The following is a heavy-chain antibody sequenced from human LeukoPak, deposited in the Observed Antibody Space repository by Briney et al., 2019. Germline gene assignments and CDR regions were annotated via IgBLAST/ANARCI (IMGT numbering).Heavy chain of an antibody. V-gene: IGHV1-69*05. J-gene: IGHJ1*01. CDR3: ASPIRTSIRPRGYQH. CDR1: GGTFSSYA. CDR2: IIPIFGTA. Sequence: SVKVSCKASGGTFSSYAISWVRQAPGQGLEWMGGIIPIFGTANYAQKFQGRVTITTDESTSTAYMELSSLRSEDTAVYYCASPIRTSIRPRGYQHWGRAPWSPSPQ. D-gene: IGHD1/OR15-1a*01.